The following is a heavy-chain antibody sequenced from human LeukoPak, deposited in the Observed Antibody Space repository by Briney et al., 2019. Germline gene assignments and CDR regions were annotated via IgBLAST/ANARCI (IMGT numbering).Heavy chain of an antibody. Sequence: SQTLSLTCTVSGGSISSGGYYWSWIRQPPGKGLEWIGYIYHSGSTYYNPSLKSRVTISVDRSKNQFSLKLSSVTAADTAVYYCARPYRDSDAFDIWGQGTMVTVSS. D-gene: IGHD4-17*01. V-gene: IGHV4-30-2*01. J-gene: IGHJ3*02. CDR2: IYHSGST. CDR3: ARPYRDSDAFDI. CDR1: GGSISSGGYY.